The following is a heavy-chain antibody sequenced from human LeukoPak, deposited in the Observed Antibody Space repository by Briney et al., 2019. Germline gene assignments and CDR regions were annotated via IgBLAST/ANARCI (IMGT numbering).Heavy chain of an antibody. CDR2: IYYSGST. Sequence: SGTLSLTCTVSGGSISSYYWSWIRQPPGKGLEWIGYIYYSGSTNYNPSLKSRVTISVDTSKNQFSLKLSSVTAADTAVYYCARESSQIDYWGQGTLVTVSS. V-gene: IGHV4-59*01. D-gene: IGHD6-13*01. CDR3: ARESSQIDY. J-gene: IGHJ4*02. CDR1: GGSISSYY.